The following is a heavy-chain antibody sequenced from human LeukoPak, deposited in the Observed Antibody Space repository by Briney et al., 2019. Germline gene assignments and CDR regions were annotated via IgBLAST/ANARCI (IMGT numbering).Heavy chain of an antibody. D-gene: IGHD2-2*01. Sequence: GGSLRLSCAASGFTFSGSAMHWVRQASGKGLEWVGRIRSKANSYATAYAASVKGRSTISRDDSKNTAYLQMNSLKTEDTAVYYCTRDIVVVPAAPGGPIYYYYGMDVWGQGTTVTVSS. CDR1: GFTFSGSA. CDR2: IRSKANSYAT. CDR3: TRDIVVVPAAPGGPIYYYYGMDV. J-gene: IGHJ6*02. V-gene: IGHV3-73*01.